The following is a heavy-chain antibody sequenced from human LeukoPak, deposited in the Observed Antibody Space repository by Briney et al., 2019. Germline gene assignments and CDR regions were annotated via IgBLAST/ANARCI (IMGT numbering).Heavy chain of an antibody. D-gene: IGHD4-17*01. CDR2: LSYDGSNS. J-gene: IGHJ4*02. Sequence: PGGSLRLSCAASGFTFSSFGMHWVRQAPGKGLEWVAVLSYDGSNSYYADSVKGRFTISRDNSKNTLYLQMNSLRGEDTAVYYCAKDASTVTLHADCWGQGTLVTVSS. CDR3: AKDASTVTLHADC. CDR1: GFTFSSFG. V-gene: IGHV3-30*18.